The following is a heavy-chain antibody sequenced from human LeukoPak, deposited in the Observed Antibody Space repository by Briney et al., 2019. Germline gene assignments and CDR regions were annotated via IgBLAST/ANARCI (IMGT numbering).Heavy chain of an antibody. CDR2: INHSGST. D-gene: IGHD3-22*01. CDR3: ARNRRWYYDSSGYSHDAFDI. J-gene: IGHJ3*02. CDR1: GGSFSGYY. V-gene: IGHV4-34*01. Sequence: SETLSLTCAVYGGSFSGYYWSWIRQPPGKGLEWIGEINHSGSTNYNPSLKSRVTISVDTSKNQFSLKLSSVTAADTAVYYCARNRRWYYDSSGYSHDAFDIWGQGTMVTVSS.